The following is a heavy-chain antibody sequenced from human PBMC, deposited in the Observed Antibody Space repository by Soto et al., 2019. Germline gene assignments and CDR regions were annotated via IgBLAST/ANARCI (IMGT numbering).Heavy chain of an antibody. CDR2: IIPIFSTA. D-gene: IGHD5-12*01. V-gene: IGHV1-69*06. CDR3: ARVGGQGYAHSLIYGMDV. CDR1: GGTFSSYA. J-gene: IGHJ6*02. Sequence: QVQLVQSGAEVKKPGSSVKVSCKASGGTFSSYAISWVRQAPGQGLEWMGGIIPIFSTANNAQKFQGRVTITADKSTSTAYMELSSLRSEDTAVYYCARVGGQGYAHSLIYGMDVWGQGTTVTVSS.